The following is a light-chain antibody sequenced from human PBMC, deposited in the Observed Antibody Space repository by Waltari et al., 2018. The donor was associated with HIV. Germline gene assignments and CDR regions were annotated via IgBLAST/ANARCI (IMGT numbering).Light chain of an antibody. CDR3: AAWDVSLRGLV. CDR2: KVN. J-gene: IGLJ2*01. CDR1: SANIGRNS. Sequence: QAALTQPPSASGTPGQRVTISCSGGSANIGRNSVSWFQQVPGTAPTPRISKVNQRPSGVPDRFSASKSGTSASLAISGLRSEDEADYYCAAWDVSLRGLVFGGGTKLTVL. V-gene: IGLV1-47*01.